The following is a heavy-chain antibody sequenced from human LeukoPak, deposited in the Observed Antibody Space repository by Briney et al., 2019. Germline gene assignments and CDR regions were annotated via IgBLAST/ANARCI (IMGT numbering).Heavy chain of an antibody. CDR1: GYTFTGYY. CDR2: INPNSGGT. Sequence: ASVKVSCKASGYTFTGYYMHWVRQAPGQGLAWMGWINPNSGGTNYAQKFQGRVTMTRDTSISTAYMELSRLRSDDTAVYYCARDPPYYYDSSGYSNAFDIWGQGTMVTVSS. V-gene: IGHV1-2*02. J-gene: IGHJ3*02. D-gene: IGHD3-22*01. CDR3: ARDPPYYYDSSGYSNAFDI.